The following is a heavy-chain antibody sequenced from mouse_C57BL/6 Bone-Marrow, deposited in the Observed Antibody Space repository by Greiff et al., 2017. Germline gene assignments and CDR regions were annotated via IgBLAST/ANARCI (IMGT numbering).Heavy chain of an antibody. D-gene: IGHD1-1*01. CDR1: GYTFTSYW. CDR2: IHPSDSDT. Sequence: QVQLQQPGAELVKPGASVKVSCKASGYTFTSYWMHWVKQRPGQGLEWIGRIHPSDSDTNYNQKFKGKATLTVDKSSSTAYMQLSSLTSEDTAVYYCAPENYYCGSSYSAMDYWGQGTSVTVSS. V-gene: IGHV1-74*01. J-gene: IGHJ4*01. CDR3: APENYYCGSSYSAMDY.